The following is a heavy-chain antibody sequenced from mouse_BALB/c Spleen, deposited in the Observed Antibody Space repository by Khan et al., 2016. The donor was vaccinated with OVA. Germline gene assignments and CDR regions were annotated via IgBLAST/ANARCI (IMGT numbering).Heavy chain of an antibody. CDR2: INPHIGET. V-gene: IGHV1-20*02. D-gene: IGHD1-1*01. J-gene: IGHJ2*01. Sequence: EVQLQESGPELVRPGASVKISCKPSGYSFTGYFMNWVMQSHGKSLEWIGRINPHIGETFYNQRFKDKATLTVDESSSTAHMELRSLASEDSAVYYCTRIYRSDFDYWGQGTTLTVSS. CDR1: GYSFTGYF. CDR3: TRIYRSDFDY.